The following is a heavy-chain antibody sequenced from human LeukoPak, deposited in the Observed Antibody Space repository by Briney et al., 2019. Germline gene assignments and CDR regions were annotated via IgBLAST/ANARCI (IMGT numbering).Heavy chain of an antibody. J-gene: IGHJ4*02. CDR3: ARDRLSRQWLTPDYFDY. CDR1: GFTFSSYE. D-gene: IGHD6-19*01. V-gene: IGHV3-48*03. CDR2: ISSSGSTI. Sequence: QPGGSLRLSCAASGFTFSSYETNWVRQAPGKGLEWVSYISSSGSTIYYADSVKGRFTISRDNAKNSLYLQMNSLRAEDTAVYYCARDRLSRQWLTPDYFDYWGQGTLVTVSS.